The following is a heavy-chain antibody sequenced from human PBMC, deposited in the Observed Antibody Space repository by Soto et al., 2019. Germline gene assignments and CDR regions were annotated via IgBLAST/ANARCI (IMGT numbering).Heavy chain of an antibody. J-gene: IGHJ4*02. CDR2: INEDGAQT. CDR3: ARGGGWICDY. D-gene: IGHD5-12*01. V-gene: IGHV3-7*04. CDR1: GFTFSGYW. Sequence: EVQLVESGGGLVQPGGSLRLSCAASGFTFSGYWMNWVRQAPGKGLEWVATINEDGAQTYYVDSVKGRFTISRDNARDALYLQMNRLSAEDTAVYDCARGGGWICDYWGQGTLVAVSS.